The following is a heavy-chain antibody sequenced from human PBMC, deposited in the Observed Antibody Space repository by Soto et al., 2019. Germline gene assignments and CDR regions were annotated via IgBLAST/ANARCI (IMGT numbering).Heavy chain of an antibody. Sequence: ASVKVSCKASGYTFTSYAMHWVRQAPGQRLEWMGWINAGNGNTKYSQKFQGRVTITRDTSASTAYMELSSLRSEDTAVYYCAGSARSLRFLEWLPSPHYYYGMDVWGQGTTVTVSS. CDR3: AGSARSLRFLEWLPSPHYYYGMDV. V-gene: IGHV1-3*01. CDR2: INAGNGNT. J-gene: IGHJ6*02. CDR1: GYTFTSYA. D-gene: IGHD3-3*01.